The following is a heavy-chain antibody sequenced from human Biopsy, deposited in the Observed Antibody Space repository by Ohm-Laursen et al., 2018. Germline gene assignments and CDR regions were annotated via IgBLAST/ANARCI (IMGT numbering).Heavy chain of an antibody. J-gene: IGHJ6*02. CDR1: GGTFSSSA. CDR2: INPNSGNA. CDR3: ARVPAYPSIDGYYGLDL. D-gene: IGHD2-15*01. Sequence: ASVEVSCNASGGTFSSSAITWVRQAPGHGLEWMGWINPNSGNANYAQSFQGRLTVTRDTSITTAYMELTSLTSDDTAIYYCARVPAYPSIDGYYGLDLWGQGTTVIVSS. V-gene: IGHV1-2*02.